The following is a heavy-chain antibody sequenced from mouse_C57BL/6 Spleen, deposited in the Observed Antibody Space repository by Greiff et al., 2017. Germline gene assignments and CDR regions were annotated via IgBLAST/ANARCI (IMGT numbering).Heavy chain of an antibody. CDR2: IYPGSGST. CDR1: GYTFTSYW. Sequence: QVQLQQPGAELVKPGASVKMSCKASGYTFTSYWITWVKQRPGQGLEWIGDIYPGSGSTNYNEKFKSKATLTVETSSRTAYMQLSSLTSEDSAVYYCARASGSSFYAMDYWGQGTSVTVSS. J-gene: IGHJ4*01. CDR3: ARASGSSFYAMDY. D-gene: IGHD1-1*01. V-gene: IGHV1-55*01.